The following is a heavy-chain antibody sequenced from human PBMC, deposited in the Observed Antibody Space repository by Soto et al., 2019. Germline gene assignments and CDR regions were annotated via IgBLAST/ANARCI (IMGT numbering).Heavy chain of an antibody. J-gene: IGHJ3*01. CDR2: IKQDGDEK. Sequence: VQLVESGGGLVQPGGSLRLSCGASGFTFSSYWMSWVLQAPGKGLEWVANIKQDGDEKYYVDSVKGRFTISRDNAKNSLALQMNSLRAEDTAVYYCARVYCSDASCYSPDDAFDFWGQGTTVSVPS. CDR3: ARVYCSDASCYSPDDAFDF. V-gene: IGHV3-7*01. D-gene: IGHD2-15*01. CDR1: GFTFSSYW.